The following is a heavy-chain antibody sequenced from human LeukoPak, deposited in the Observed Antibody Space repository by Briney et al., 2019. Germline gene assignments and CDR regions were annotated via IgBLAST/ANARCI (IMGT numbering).Heavy chain of an antibody. CDR3: ARGLSLITGTTAVVATKGSLDY. Sequence: TPETLSLTCAVYGGSFSGYYWSWIRQPPGKGLEWIGEINHSGSTNYNPSLKSRVTISVDTSKNQFSLKLSSVTAADTAVYYCARGLSLITGTTAVVATKGSLDYWGQGTLVTVSS. D-gene: IGHD1-7*01. J-gene: IGHJ4*02. V-gene: IGHV4-34*01. CDR2: INHSGST. CDR1: GGSFSGYY.